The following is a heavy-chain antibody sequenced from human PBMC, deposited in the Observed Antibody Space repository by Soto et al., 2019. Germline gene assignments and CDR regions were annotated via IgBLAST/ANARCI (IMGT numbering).Heavy chain of an antibody. CDR1: GGSISSGGYY. V-gene: IGHV4-31*03. CDR3: ARNDYGDYNDAFDI. Sequence: SATLSLTCTVSGGSISSGGYYWSWIRQHPGKGLEWIGYIYYSGSTYYNPSLKSRVTISVDTSKNQFSLKLSSVTAADTAVYYCARNDYGDYNDAFDIWGQGTMVTVSS. D-gene: IGHD4-17*01. CDR2: IYYSGST. J-gene: IGHJ3*02.